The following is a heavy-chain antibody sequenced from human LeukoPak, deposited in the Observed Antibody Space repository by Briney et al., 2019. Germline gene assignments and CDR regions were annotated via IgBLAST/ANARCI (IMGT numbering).Heavy chain of an antibody. Sequence: GGSLRLSCAASGFIVNNNHMSWVRQAPGKGLEWVSVIYSGGRTYYADSVKGQFTISRDNSKNTLYLQMNSLRVEDTAVYYCASASDRGSSGYYPFDYWGQGTLVTVSS. J-gene: IGHJ4*02. V-gene: IGHV3-53*01. CDR1: GFIVNNNH. D-gene: IGHD3-22*01. CDR3: ASASDRGSSGYYPFDY. CDR2: IYSGGRT.